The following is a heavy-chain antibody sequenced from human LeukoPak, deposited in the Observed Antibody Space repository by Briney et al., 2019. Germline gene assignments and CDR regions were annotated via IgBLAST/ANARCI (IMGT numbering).Heavy chain of an antibody. CDR3: ARDGGFSSWYVFFDY. CDR1: GYTFTGYY. J-gene: IGHJ4*02. D-gene: IGHD6-13*01. Sequence: ASVNVSCKASGYTFTGYYMHWVRQAPGQGLEWMGWINPNSGGTNYAQKFQGRVTMTRDTSISTAYMELSRLRSDDTAVYYCARDGGFSSWYVFFDYWGQGTLVTVSS. V-gene: IGHV1-2*02. CDR2: INPNSGGT.